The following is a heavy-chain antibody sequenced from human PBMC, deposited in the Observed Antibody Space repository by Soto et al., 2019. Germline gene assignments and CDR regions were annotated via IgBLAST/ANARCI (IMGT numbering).Heavy chain of an antibody. CDR1: GYTFTSYG. D-gene: IGHD6-13*01. Sequence: QVQLVQSGAEVKKPGASVKVSCKASGYTFTSYGISWVRQAPGQGPEWMGWISAYNGDTNYAQKLQGRGTMTTDTSTSTAYMELRSLRSDYTAVYYRARHTAMDIAAAGWFDPWGQGTLVTVSS. CDR2: ISAYNGDT. V-gene: IGHV1-18*01. CDR3: ARHTAMDIAAAGWFDP. J-gene: IGHJ5*02.